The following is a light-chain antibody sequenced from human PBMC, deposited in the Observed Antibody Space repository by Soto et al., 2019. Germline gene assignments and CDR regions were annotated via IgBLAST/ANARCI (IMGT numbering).Light chain of an antibody. J-gene: IGKJ3*01. Sequence: EIVMTQSPAALSVSPGERATLSCRASQSVSSNLAWYQQKPGQAPRLLIYGASTRATGIPVRFSGSGSGTEFTPTTSRLRAEEFVVCCGGLYNNCPSFTCGPGTKVDIK. CDR1: QSVSSN. V-gene: IGKV3-15*01. CDR3: GLYNNCPSFT. CDR2: GAS.